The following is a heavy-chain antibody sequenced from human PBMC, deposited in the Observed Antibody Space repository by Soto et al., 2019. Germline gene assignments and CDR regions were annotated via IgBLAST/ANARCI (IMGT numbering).Heavy chain of an antibody. V-gene: IGHV3-11*01. CDR3: ARDERVEGIQLWTRSRGPDVMDV. D-gene: IGHD5-18*01. CDR2: ISRSGTTI. CDR1: GFTSSDYY. Sequence: QVQLVESGGGLVKPGGSLRLSCAASGFTSSDYYMSWIRQAPGKGLAWASSISRSGTTIYYADSVKGRFPISRDNAKNSLYLQMNSLRAEDTAVYYCARDERVEGIQLWTRSRGPDVMDVWGQGTTVTVSS. J-gene: IGHJ6*02.